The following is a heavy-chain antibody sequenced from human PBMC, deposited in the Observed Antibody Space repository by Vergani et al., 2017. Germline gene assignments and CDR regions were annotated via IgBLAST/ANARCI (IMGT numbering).Heavy chain of an antibody. Sequence: QVQLVQSGAEVKKPGSSVKVSCKASGGTFSSYAISWVRQAPGQGLEWMGGIIPIFGTANYAQKFQGRVTITADESTSTAYMELSSLRSEDTAVYYCARGVYCSSTSCYRRDYYYGMDVWGQGTTVTVSS. D-gene: IGHD2-2*02. CDR2: IIPIFGTA. CDR1: GGTFSSYA. V-gene: IGHV1-69*12. J-gene: IGHJ6*02. CDR3: ARGVYCSSTSCYRRDYYYGMDV.